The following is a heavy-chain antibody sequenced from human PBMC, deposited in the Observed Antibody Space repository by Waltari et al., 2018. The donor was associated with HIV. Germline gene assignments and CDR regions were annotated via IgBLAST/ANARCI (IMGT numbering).Heavy chain of an antibody. V-gene: IGHV1-18*01. Sequence: QVQLVQSGAEVKKPGASVKVSCKAFGYTVSTYGITWVRPAPGQGLEWMGWVTPYNGNTNYARNVQGRVTMTTDTSTTTAYMELRSLRSDDTALYYCARDRGKYYGSGTDSFDIWGQGTTVTVSS. CDR1: GYTVSTYG. J-gene: IGHJ3*02. CDR2: VTPYNGNT. D-gene: IGHD3-10*01. CDR3: ARDRGKYYGSGTDSFDI.